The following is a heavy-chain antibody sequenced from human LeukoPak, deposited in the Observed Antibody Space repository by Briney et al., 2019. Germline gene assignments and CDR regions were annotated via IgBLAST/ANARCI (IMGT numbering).Heavy chain of an antibody. J-gene: IGHJ6*02. CDR2: IIPIFGTA. CDR3: ARLPLRSIAVGYYGMDV. Sequence: ASVKVSCKASGGTFSSYAISWVRQAPGQGLEWMGGIIPIFGTANYAQKFQGRVTITADESTSTAYMELSSLRSEDTAVYYCARLPLRSIAVGYYGMDVWGQGTTVTISS. V-gene: IGHV1-69*13. D-gene: IGHD6-6*01. CDR1: GGTFSSYA.